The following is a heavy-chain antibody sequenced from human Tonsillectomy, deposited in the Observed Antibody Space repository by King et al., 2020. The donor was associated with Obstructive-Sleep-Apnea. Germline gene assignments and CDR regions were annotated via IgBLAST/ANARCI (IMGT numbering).Heavy chain of an antibody. Sequence: QVQRQESGPGLVKPSQTLSLTCTVSDGSISSGGNYWSWIRQHPGKGLEWIGYIYYSGSTYYNPSLKSRVSISVDTPKNQFSLKLSSVTAADTAVYYCAKGGYDYVWGSYRHSFDYWGQGTLVTVSS. CDR1: DGSISSGGNY. V-gene: IGHV4-31*03. CDR2: IYYSGST. CDR3: AKGGYDYVWGSYRHSFDY. D-gene: IGHD3-16*02. J-gene: IGHJ4*02.